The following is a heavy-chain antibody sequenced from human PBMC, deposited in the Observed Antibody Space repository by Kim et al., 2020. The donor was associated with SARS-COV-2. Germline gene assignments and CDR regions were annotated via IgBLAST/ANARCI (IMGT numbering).Heavy chain of an antibody. CDR1: GYSFTSYW. D-gene: IGHD6-6*01. CDR3: ARSIAARRDAFDI. Sequence: GESLKISCKGSGYSFTSYWIGWVRQMPGKGLEWMGIIYPGDSDTRYSPFFQGQVTISADKSISTAYLQWSSLKASDTAMYYCARSIAARRDAFDIWGQGTMVTVSS. J-gene: IGHJ3*02. CDR2: IYPGDSDT. V-gene: IGHV5-51*01.